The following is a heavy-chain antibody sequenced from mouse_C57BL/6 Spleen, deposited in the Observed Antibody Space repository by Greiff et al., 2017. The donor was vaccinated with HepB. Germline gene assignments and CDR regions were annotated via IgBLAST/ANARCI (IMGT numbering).Heavy chain of an antibody. CDR2: INPNNGGT. D-gene: IGHD2-3*01. J-gene: IGHJ3*01. CDR3: ARWGIYDGYYGFAY. Sequence: EVQLQQSGPELVKPGASVKMSCKASGYTFTDYNMHWVKQSHGKSLEWIGYINPNNGGTSYNQKFKGKATLTVNKSSSTAYMALRSLTSEDSAVYYCARWGIYDGYYGFAYWGQGTLVTVSA. CDR1: GYTFTDYN. V-gene: IGHV1-22*01.